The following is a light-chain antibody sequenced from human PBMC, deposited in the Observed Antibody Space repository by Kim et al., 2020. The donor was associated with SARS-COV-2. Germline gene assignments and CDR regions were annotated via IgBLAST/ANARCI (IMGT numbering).Light chain of an antibody. V-gene: IGLV3-19*01. CDR2: GKN. CDR1: DRRINY. Sequence: ALGKKVRNNCQGEDRRINYASWCQQKQAQAPLLVISGKNNRPSGIPDRFSASNSANKASLTITGAQAEEEADYYCNSRDSSRNNYVFGPGTKVTVL. CDR3: NSRDSSRNNYV. J-gene: IGLJ1*01.